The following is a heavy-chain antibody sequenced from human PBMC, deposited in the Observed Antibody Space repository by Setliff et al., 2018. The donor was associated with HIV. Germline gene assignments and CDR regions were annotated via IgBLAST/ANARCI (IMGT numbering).Heavy chain of an antibody. J-gene: IGHJ6*02. CDR2: INTNTGNP. Sequence: VSCKASGYTFTSYAMNWVRQAPGQGLEWMGWINTNTGNPTYAQGFTGRFVFSLDTSVSTAYLQISSLKAEDTAVYYCARTMGAPYYYYGMDVWGQGTTVTVSS. CDR1: GYTFTSYA. D-gene: IGHD1-26*01. V-gene: IGHV7-4-1*02. CDR3: ARTMGAPYYYYGMDV.